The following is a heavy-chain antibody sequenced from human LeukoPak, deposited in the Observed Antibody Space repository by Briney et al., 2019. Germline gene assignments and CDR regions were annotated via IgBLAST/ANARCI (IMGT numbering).Heavy chain of an antibody. J-gene: IGHJ4*02. V-gene: IGHV5-51*01. CDR2: IYPGDSDT. Sequence: GESLKISCKGSGYSFTSYWIGWVSQMTGKGLEWMGIIYPGDSDTRYSPSFQGQVTISADKSISTAYLQWSSLKASDTAMYYCARAGSYYYDSSGHFDYWGQGTLVTVSS. CDR1: GYSFTSYW. D-gene: IGHD3-22*01. CDR3: ARAGSYYYDSSGHFDY.